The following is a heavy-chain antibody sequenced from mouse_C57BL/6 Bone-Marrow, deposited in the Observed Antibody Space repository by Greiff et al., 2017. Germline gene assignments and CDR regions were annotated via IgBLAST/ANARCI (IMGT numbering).Heavy chain of an antibody. Sequence: DVKLVESGGGLVQPGGSLKLSCAASGFTFSDYGMAWVRQAPRKGPEWVAFISNLADSIYYADTVTGRFTISRETAKNTLYLEMSSLRSEDTAMYYCARHEYYGSSYGYFDVWGTGTTVTVSS. CDR2: ISNLADSI. D-gene: IGHD1-1*01. J-gene: IGHJ1*03. CDR3: ARHEYYGSSYGYFDV. V-gene: IGHV5-15*01. CDR1: GFTFSDYG.